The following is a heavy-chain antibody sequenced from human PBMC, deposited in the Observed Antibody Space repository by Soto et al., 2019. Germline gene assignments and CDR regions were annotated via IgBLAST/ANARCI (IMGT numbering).Heavy chain of an antibody. D-gene: IGHD3-3*01. CDR3: ARHLNYDFWSGYYFDY. V-gene: IGHV3-30-3*01. CDR2: ISYDGSNK. Sequence: GGSLRLSCAASGFTFSSYAMHWVRQAPGKGLEWVAVISYDGSNKYYADSVKGRFTISRDNSKNTLYLQMNSLRAEDTAVYYCARHLNYDFWSGYYFDYWGQGTLVTVSS. J-gene: IGHJ4*02. CDR1: GFTFSSYA.